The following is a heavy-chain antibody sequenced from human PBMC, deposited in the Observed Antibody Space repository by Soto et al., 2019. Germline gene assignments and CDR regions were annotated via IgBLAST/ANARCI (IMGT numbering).Heavy chain of an antibody. CDR2: INPSGGST. CDR1: GYTFTSYY. V-gene: IGHV1-46*01. D-gene: IGHD6-13*01. J-gene: IGHJ6*02. Sequence: ASVKVSCKASGYTFTSYYMHWVRQAPGQGLEWMGIINPSGGSTSYAQKFQGRVTMTRDTSTSTVYMELSSLRSEDTAVYYCARSPRGVAAVRYYYYGMDVWGQGTTVTVSS. CDR3: ARSPRGVAAVRYYYYGMDV.